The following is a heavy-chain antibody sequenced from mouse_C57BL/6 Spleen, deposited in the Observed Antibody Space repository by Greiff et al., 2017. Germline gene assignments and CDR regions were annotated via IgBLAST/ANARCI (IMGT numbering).Heavy chain of an antibody. D-gene: IGHD2-4*01. CDR3: ARWGWDYDGAWFAY. Sequence: EVQLQQSGPELVKPGASVKISCKASGYTFTDYYMNWVKQSHGKSLEWIGDINPNNGGTSYNQKFKGKATLTVDKSSSTAYMELRSLTSEDSAVYYYARWGWDYDGAWFAYWGQGTLVTVSA. CDR2: INPNNGGT. V-gene: IGHV1-26*01. J-gene: IGHJ3*01. CDR1: GYTFTDYY.